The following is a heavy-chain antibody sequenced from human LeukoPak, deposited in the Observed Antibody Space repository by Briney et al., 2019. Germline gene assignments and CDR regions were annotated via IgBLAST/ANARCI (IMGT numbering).Heavy chain of an antibody. Sequence: GGSLRLSCEASGFTFSSYAMHWVRQAPGKGLEWVAIISYDGSNKFYADSVKGRFTISRDNSKNTLFLQMDSLRAEDTAVYYCAKDQSDYAGYYFDYWGQGTLVTVSS. J-gene: IGHJ4*02. CDR2: ISYDGSNK. CDR1: GFTFSSYA. D-gene: IGHD4-17*01. V-gene: IGHV3-30*18. CDR3: AKDQSDYAGYYFDY.